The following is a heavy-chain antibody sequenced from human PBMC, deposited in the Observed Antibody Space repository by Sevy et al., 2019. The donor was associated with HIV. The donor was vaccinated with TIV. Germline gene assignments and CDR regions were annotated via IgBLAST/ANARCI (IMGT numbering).Heavy chain of an antibody. Sequence: ASVKVSCKASGYTFTSYGISWVRHAPGQGLEWMGWISAYNGNTNYAQKLQGRVTMTTDTSTSTAYMKLRSLRSDDTAVYYCARAPSIAVAAGFDYWGQGTLVTVSS. J-gene: IGHJ4*02. V-gene: IGHV1-18*04. CDR1: GYTFTSYG. CDR3: ARAPSIAVAAGFDY. CDR2: ISAYNGNT. D-gene: IGHD6-19*01.